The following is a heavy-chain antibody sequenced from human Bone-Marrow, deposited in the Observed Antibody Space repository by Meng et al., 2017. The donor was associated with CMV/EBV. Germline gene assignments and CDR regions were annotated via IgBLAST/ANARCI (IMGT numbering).Heavy chain of an antibody. CDR3: ARDQLITTYYYYGMDV. D-gene: IGHD4-11*01. V-gene: IGHV4-59*12. Sequence: SETLSLTCTVSGGSIGSYYWSWIRQPPGKGLEWIGYIYYSGSTNYNPSLKSRVTISVDTSKNQFSLKLSSVTAADTAVYYCARDQLITTYYYYGMDVWGQGTTVTVSS. CDR1: GGSIGSYY. J-gene: IGHJ6*02. CDR2: IYYSGST.